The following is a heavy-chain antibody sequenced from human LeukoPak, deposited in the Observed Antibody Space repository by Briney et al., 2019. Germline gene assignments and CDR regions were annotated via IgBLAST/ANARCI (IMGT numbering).Heavy chain of an antibody. CDR2: IKQDGSEK. V-gene: IGHV3-7*01. Sequence: GGSLRLSCEGSGFTFSSYWMSWVRQAPGKGLEWVANIKQDGSEKYYVDSVKGRFTISRDNAKNSLYLQMNSLRAEDTAVYYCARDSRAFDIWGQGTMVTVSS. CDR3: ARDSRAFDI. J-gene: IGHJ3*02. CDR1: GFTFSSYW. D-gene: IGHD2-2*01.